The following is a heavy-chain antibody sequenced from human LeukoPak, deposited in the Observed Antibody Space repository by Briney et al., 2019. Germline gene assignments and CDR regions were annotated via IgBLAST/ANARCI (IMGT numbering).Heavy chain of an antibody. CDR3: AKRRGLELLYYYYMDV. CDR1: GFTFSSYA. Sequence: GGSLRLSCAASGFTFSSYAMTWVRQAPGKGLEWVSAISGSGGSTYFADSVKGRFTISRDNSKNTLYLQMNSLRAEDTAVYYCAKRRGLELLYYYYMDVWGKGTTVTVPS. D-gene: IGHD1-7*01. V-gene: IGHV3-23*01. J-gene: IGHJ6*03. CDR2: ISGSGGST.